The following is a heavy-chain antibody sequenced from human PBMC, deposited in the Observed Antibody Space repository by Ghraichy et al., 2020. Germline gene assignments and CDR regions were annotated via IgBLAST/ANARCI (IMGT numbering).Heavy chain of an antibody. Sequence: ASVKVSCKTSGYNFPIYAMHWMCQAPGQRLEWMGWINPDNDNTQYSQKFQGRVTITRDTSASTAYMELSSLRSEDTAVYYCARGQQLAFDFWGQGTLVTVSS. D-gene: IGHD6-13*01. CDR3: ARGQQLAFDF. CDR1: GYNFPIYA. CDR2: INPDNDNT. J-gene: IGHJ4*02. V-gene: IGHV1-3*01.